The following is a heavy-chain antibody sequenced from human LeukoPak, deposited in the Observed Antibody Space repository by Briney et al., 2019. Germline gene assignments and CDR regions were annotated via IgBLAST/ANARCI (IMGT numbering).Heavy chain of an antibody. CDR2: IYYSGST. J-gene: IGHJ4*02. CDR3: ARAVDCSSTSCYAAGADY. Sequence: PSQTLSLTCTVSGGSISSGGYYWSWIRQHPGKGLEWIGYIYYSGSTYYNPSLKSRVTISVDTSKNQFSLKLSSVTAADTAVYYCARAVDCSSTSCYAAGADYWGQGTLVTVSS. CDR1: GGSISSGGYY. D-gene: IGHD2-2*01. V-gene: IGHV4-31*03.